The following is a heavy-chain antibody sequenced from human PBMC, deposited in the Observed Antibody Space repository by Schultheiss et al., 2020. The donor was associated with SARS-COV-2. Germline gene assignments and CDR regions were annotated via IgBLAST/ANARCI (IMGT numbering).Heavy chain of an antibody. CDR3: ARAPIPYSNYYMDV. V-gene: IGHV4-34*01. D-gene: IGHD4-11*01. J-gene: IGHJ6*03. CDR1: GGSISSYY. Sequence: SETLSLTCTVSGGSISSYYWSWIRQPPGKGLEWIGEINHSGSTNYNPSLKSRVTISVDTSKNQFSLKLSSVTAADTAVYYCARAPIPYSNYYMDVWGKGTTVTVSS. CDR2: INHSGST.